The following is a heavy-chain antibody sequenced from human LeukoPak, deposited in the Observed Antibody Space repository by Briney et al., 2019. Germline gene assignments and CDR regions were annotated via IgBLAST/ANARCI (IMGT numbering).Heavy chain of an antibody. CDR1: GFTFSSYW. CDR2: ISSSGSTI. J-gene: IGHJ4*02. D-gene: IGHD5-24*01. CDR3: ARYIPVRDGYSRFDY. V-gene: IGHV3-48*04. Sequence: PGGSLRLSCAASGFTFSSYWMSWVRQAPGKGLEWVSYISSSGSTIYYADSVKGRFTISRDNAKNSLYLQMNSLRAEDTAVYYCARYIPVRDGYSRFDYWGQGTLVTVSS.